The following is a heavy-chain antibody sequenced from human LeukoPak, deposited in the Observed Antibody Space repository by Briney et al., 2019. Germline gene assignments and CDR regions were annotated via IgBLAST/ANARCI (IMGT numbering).Heavy chain of an antibody. CDR2: ISSSSSTI. J-gene: IGHJ4*02. CDR1: GFIFSSYS. CDR3: ARETPDMTTVKDAYFDY. V-gene: IGHV3-48*01. Sequence: GGSLRLSCAASGFIFSSYSMNWVRQAPGKGLEWVSYISSSSSTIYYADSVKGRFTISRDNAKNSLYPQMNSLRAEDTAVYYCARETPDMTTVKDAYFDYWGQGTLVTVSS. D-gene: IGHD4-17*01.